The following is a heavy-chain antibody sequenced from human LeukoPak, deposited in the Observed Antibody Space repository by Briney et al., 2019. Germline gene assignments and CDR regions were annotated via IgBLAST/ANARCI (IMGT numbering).Heavy chain of an antibody. D-gene: IGHD5-12*01. CDR2: ISGSGGST. J-gene: IGHJ4*02. CDR3: AKGGSSGWPFGY. Sequence: PGGSLRLSCAASGFTLSSYAMSWVRQAPGKGLEWVSAISGSGGSTYYADSVKGRFTISRDKSKNTLYLQMNSLRAEDTAVYYCAKGGSSGWPFGYWGQGTLVTVSS. CDR1: GFTLSSYA. V-gene: IGHV3-23*01.